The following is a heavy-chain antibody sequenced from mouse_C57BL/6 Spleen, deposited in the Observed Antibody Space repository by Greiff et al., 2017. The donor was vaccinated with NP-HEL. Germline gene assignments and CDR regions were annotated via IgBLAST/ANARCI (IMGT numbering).Heavy chain of an antibody. J-gene: IGHJ2*01. D-gene: IGHD1-1*01. CDR2: IHPNSGST. V-gene: IGHV1-64*01. CDR1: GYTFTSYW. Sequence: QVQLKQPGAELVKPGASVKLSCKASGYTFTSYWMHWVKQRPGQGLEWIGMIHPNSGSTNYNEKFKSKATLTVDKSSSTAYMQLSSLTSEDSAVYYCARYYYGSSYNFDYWGQGTTLTVSS. CDR3: ARYYYGSSYNFDY.